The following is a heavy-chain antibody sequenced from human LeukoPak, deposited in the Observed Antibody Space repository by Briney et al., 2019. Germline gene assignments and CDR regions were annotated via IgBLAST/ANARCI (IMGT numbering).Heavy chain of an antibody. CDR2: ISSSSSYI. Sequence: GGSLRLSCAASGFTFSSYSMNWVRQAPGKGLEWVSSISSSSSYIYYADSVKGRFTISRDNAKNSLYLQMNSLRAEDTAVYYCARPRVIAARSGYYYYMDVWGKGTTVTVSS. CDR1: GFTFSSYS. J-gene: IGHJ6*03. CDR3: ARPRVIAARSGYYYYMDV. D-gene: IGHD6-6*01. V-gene: IGHV3-21*01.